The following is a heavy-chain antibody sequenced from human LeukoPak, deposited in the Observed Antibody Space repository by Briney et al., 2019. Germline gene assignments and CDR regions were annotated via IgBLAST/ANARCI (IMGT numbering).Heavy chain of an antibody. CDR1: GFTVSSNY. Sequence: HAGGSLRLSCAASGFTVSSNYVSWVRQAPGKGLEWVSAISDIGVSTYYADSVKGRFTISRDSSKSTLYLQMNSLRADDTAVYYCAKRQGGNYGHFDYWGQGTLVTVSS. J-gene: IGHJ4*02. CDR2: ISDIGVST. CDR3: AKRQGGNYGHFDY. D-gene: IGHD1-7*01. V-gene: IGHV3-23*01.